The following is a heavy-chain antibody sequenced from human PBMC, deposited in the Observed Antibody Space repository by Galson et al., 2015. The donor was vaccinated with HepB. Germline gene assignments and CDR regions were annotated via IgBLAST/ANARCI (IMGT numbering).Heavy chain of an antibody. V-gene: IGHV3-30-3*01. CDR3: VRDLIGTFAFDV. CDR2: VTKNGGTQ. J-gene: IGHJ3*01. Sequence: SLRLSCAISEFFFGAYTMHWVRQAPGKGLEWVAAVTKNGGTQFYADSVRGRFTISRDNSASTLSLEMSSLRVEDTALYYCVRDLIGTFAFDVWGQGTMVAVS. CDR1: EFFFGAYT. D-gene: IGHD1-26*01.